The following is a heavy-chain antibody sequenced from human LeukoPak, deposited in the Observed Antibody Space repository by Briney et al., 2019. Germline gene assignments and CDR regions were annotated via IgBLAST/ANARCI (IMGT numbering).Heavy chain of an antibody. D-gene: IGHD3-3*01. Sequence: ASVKVSCQASGYTFTNYDVNWVRQATGQGLEWMGWMNPINGNTAYGQKFQGRVTLTRDTSRDTAYMDLSSLGPDDTAVYFCARGISSRQIGYYFMDVWGKGTTVTVSS. CDR1: GYTFTNYD. CDR3: ARGISSRQIGYYFMDV. CDR2: MNPINGNT. J-gene: IGHJ6*03. V-gene: IGHV1-8*01.